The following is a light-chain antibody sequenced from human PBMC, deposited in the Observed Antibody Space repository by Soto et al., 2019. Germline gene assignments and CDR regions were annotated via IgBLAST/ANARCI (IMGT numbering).Light chain of an antibody. CDR2: TAS. Sequence: DIHMTQSPSPVSASVGDRVTITCRASQGISTWLAWYQQKPGEAPRLLIYTASTLHSGVPSRFSGSGSGTDFTLTITNLQPEDFATYYCQQGNSFPLTFGGGTKVEIK. J-gene: IGKJ4*01. V-gene: IGKV1-12*01. CDR3: QQGNSFPLT. CDR1: QGISTW.